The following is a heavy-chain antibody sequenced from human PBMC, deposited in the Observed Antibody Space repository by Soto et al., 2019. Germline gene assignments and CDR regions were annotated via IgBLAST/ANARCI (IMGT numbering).Heavy chain of an antibody. CDR3: ARGVAGSGFDL. CDR1: GGSVSNYY. J-gene: IGHJ4*02. D-gene: IGHD6-19*01. V-gene: IGHV4-59*02. Sequence: SETLSLTCSVSGGSVSNYYWSWVRQPPGKRLEWIGYIYYTGTHDYNPSLRGRATISVDTSKDQFSLKLNSVTPDDTAVYYCARGVAGSGFDLWGQGTLVTVSS. CDR2: IYYTGTH.